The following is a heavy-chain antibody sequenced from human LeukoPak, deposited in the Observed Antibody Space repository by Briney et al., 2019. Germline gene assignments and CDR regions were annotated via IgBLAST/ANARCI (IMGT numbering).Heavy chain of an antibody. V-gene: IGHV3-48*03. CDR1: GFTFSSYE. J-gene: IGHJ6*03. D-gene: IGHD3-22*01. CDR2: ISSSGSTI. Sequence: GGSLRLSCAASGFTFSSYEMNWVRQVPGKGLEWVSYISSSGSTIYYADSVKSRFTISRDNAKNSLYLQMNSLRAEDTAVYYCARKYYYDSSGYKRYYYYYYMDVWGKGTTVTVSS. CDR3: ARKYYYDSSGYKRYYYYYYMDV.